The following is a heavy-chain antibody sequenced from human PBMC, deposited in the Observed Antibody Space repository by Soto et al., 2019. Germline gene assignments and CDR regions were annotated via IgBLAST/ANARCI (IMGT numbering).Heavy chain of an antibody. Sequence: SVKVSCKASGGTFSSYAISWVRQAPGQGLEWMGGIIPIFGTANYAQKFQGRVTITADESTSTAYMELSSLRSEDTAVYYCASVQGQWELSNYSYSGMDVWGQGTTLTVSS. CDR3: ASVQGQWELSNYSYSGMDV. CDR1: GGTFSSYA. V-gene: IGHV1-69*13. J-gene: IGHJ6*02. D-gene: IGHD1-26*01. CDR2: IIPIFGTA.